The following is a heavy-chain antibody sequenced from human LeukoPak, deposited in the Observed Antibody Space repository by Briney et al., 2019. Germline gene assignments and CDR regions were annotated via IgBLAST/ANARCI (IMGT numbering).Heavy chain of an antibody. CDR1: GGSFSGYY. D-gene: IGHD2/OR15-2a*01. CDR2: INHSGST. V-gene: IGHV4-34*01. Sequence: SETLSLTCAVYGGSFSGYYWSWIRQPPGKGLEWIGEINHSGSTNYNPSLKSRVTISVDTSKNQFSLKLSSVTAADTAVYYCARGFYDKGYFDYWGQGTLVTVSS. J-gene: IGHJ4*02. CDR3: ARGFYDKGYFDY.